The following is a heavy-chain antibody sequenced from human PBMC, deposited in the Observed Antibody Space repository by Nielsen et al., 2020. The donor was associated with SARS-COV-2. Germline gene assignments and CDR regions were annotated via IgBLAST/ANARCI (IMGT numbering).Heavy chain of an antibody. Sequence: GESLKISCAASGFTFSSYAMGWVRQAPGKGLEWVSAISGSGGSTYYADSVKGRFTISRDNSKNTLYLQMNSLRAEDTAVYYCATSTSFDYWGQGTLVTVSS. CDR2: ISGSGGST. J-gene: IGHJ4*02. CDR3: ATSTSFDY. CDR1: GFTFSSYA. V-gene: IGHV3-23*01.